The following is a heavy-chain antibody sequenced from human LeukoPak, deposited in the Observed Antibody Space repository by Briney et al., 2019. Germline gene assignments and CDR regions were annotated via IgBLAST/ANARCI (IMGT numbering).Heavy chain of an antibody. CDR2: ISAYNGNT. CDR3: ASIDSSGYYGDY. V-gene: IGHV1-18*01. CDR1: GYTFTSYG. J-gene: IGHJ4*02. Sequence: GASVKASCKASGYTFTSYGISWVRQAPGQGLEWMGWISAYNGNTNYAQKLQGRVTMTTDTSTSTAYMELRSLRSDDTAVYYCASIDSSGYYGDYWGQGTLVTVSS. D-gene: IGHD3-22*01.